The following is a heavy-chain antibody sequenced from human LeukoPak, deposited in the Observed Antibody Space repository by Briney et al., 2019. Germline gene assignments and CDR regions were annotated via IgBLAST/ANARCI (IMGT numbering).Heavy chain of an antibody. CDR1: GFTFSSYW. CDR2: IKQDGSEK. D-gene: IGHD6-19*01. J-gene: IGHJ3*02. CDR3: ARDDGSAVAGEGGAFDI. Sequence: GSLRLSCAASGFTFSSYWMSWVRQAPGKGLECVANIKQDGSEKYYVDSVKGRFTISRDNAKNSLYLQMNSLRDEDTAVYYCARDDGSAVAGEGGAFDIWGQGTMVTVSS. V-gene: IGHV3-7*01.